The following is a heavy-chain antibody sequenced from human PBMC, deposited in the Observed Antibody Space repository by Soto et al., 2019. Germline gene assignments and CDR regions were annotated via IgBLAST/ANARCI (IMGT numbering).Heavy chain of an antibody. Sequence: QVQLVESGGGVVQPGRSLRLSCAASGFTFSSYAMHWVRQAPGKGLEWVAVISYDGSNKYYADSVKGRFTISRDNSKNTLYLQMNSLRAEDTAVYYCARGRYYDIVGAFDLWGQGTMVTVSS. CDR1: GFTFSSYA. D-gene: IGHD3-22*01. CDR3: ARGRYYDIVGAFDL. CDR2: ISYDGSNK. J-gene: IGHJ3*01. V-gene: IGHV3-30-3*01.